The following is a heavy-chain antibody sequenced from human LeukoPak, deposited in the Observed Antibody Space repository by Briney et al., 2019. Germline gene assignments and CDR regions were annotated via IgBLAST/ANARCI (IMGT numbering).Heavy chain of an antibody. J-gene: IGHJ4*02. D-gene: IGHD2-15*01. CDR2: ISGSSGST. CDR1: GLTFSSYA. Sequence: QPGGSLRLSCAASGLTFSSYAMSWVRQAPGKGLEWVSAISGSSGSTYYADSVEGRFNISRDNSKKTLYLQMNSLRAEDSALYYCAKLGPGYCSVGTCYSRWYYFDSWGQGTLVTVSS. V-gene: IGHV3-23*01. CDR3: AKLGPGYCSVGTCYSRWYYFDS.